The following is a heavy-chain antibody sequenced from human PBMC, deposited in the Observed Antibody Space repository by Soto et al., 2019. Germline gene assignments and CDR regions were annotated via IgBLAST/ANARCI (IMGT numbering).Heavy chain of an antibody. J-gene: IGHJ5*02. D-gene: IGHD6-6*01. CDR1: GGSISSYY. Sequence: PSETLSLTCTVSGGSISSYYWSWIRQPPGKGLEWIGYIYYSGGTNYNPSLKSRVTISVDTSKNQLSLKLSSVTAADTAVYYCARGSIAARHWFDPWGQGTLVTVSS. CDR3: ARGSIAARHWFDP. V-gene: IGHV4-59*12. CDR2: IYYSGGT.